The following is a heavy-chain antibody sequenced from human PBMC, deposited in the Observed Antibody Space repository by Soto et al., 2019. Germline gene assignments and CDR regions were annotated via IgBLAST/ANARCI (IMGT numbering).Heavy chain of an antibody. CDR2: ISYDGSNK. CDR1: GFTFSSYG. D-gene: IGHD2-21*02. Sequence: GGSLRLSCAASGFTFSSYGMHWVRQALGKGLEWVAVISYDGSNKYYADSVKGRFTISRDNSKNTLYLQMNSLRAEDTAVYYCAKWKHCCGDCNSEGMAVWGQGTTVTGSS. CDR3: AKWKHCCGDCNSEGMAV. V-gene: IGHV3-30*18. J-gene: IGHJ6*02.